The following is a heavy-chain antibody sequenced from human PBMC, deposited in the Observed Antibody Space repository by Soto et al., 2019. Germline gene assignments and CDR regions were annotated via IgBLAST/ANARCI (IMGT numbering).Heavy chain of an antibody. CDR2: IYYSGST. J-gene: IGHJ4*02. CDR1: GGSISSGGYY. Sequence: TLSLTCTVSGGSISSGGYYWSWIRQHPGKGLEWIGYIYYSGSTYYNPSLKSRVTISVDTSKNQFSLKLSSVTAADTAVYYCAREGITGTTRLLDYWGQGTLVTVSS. CDR3: AREGITGTTRLLDY. D-gene: IGHD1-20*01. V-gene: IGHV4-31*03.